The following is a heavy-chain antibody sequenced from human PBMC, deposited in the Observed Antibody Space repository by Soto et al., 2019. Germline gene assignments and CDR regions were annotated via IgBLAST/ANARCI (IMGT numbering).Heavy chain of an antibody. CDR2: MNPNWGNT. Sequence: QVQRVQSGAEVKKPGASVKVSCKASGYTFTSYDINWVRQAPGQGLEWMGWMNPNWGNTGYAPKFQGRVTMTRNTSISTAYMELRSLRSEDTAVYYCARTLYGDNVDYWGQGTLVTVSS. CDR3: ARTLYGDNVDY. CDR1: GYTFTSYD. V-gene: IGHV1-8*01. D-gene: IGHD4-17*01. J-gene: IGHJ4*02.